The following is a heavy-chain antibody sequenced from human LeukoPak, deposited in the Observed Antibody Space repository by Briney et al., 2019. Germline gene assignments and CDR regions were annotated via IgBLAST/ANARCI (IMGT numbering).Heavy chain of an antibody. V-gene: IGHV4-30-4*01. J-gene: IGHJ5*02. D-gene: IGHD3-10*01. Sequence: SETLSLTCTVSGGSISSGDYYWSWIRQPPGKGLEWNGYIYYSGSTYYNPSLKSRVTISVDTSKNQFSLKLSSVTAADTAVYYCARARITSNWFDPWGQGTLVTVSS. CDR3: ARARITSNWFDP. CDR1: GGSISSGDYY. CDR2: IYYSGST.